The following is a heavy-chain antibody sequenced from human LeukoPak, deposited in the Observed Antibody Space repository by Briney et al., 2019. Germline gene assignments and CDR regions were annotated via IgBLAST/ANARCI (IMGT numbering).Heavy chain of an antibody. CDR3: ARDERRYCSDSSCYPGDY. CDR1: GFTFSSYA. CDR2: ISRTSAYI. Sequence: GGSLRLSCAASGFTFSSYAMKWVRQAPGKGLEWVSAISRTSAYIYYSDSVKGRFTISRDNAKDSVYLQIDSLRAEDTAVYYCARDERRYCSDSSCYPGDYWGQGTLVTVSS. J-gene: IGHJ4*02. D-gene: IGHD2-2*01. V-gene: IGHV3-21*01.